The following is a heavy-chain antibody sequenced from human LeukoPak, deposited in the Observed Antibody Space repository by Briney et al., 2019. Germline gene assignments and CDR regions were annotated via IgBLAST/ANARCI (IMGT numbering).Heavy chain of an antibody. D-gene: IGHD6-13*01. V-gene: IGHV1-46*01. CDR2: INPSDGSV. Sequence: ASVKVSGKASGYTFTNYWIQWVRQAPGQGLEWVGLINPSDGSVAYAHRFQGRVTMTRDTSTSIVYMDLSSLRSEDTAVYYCAKAPRNSSTMLDYWGQGTLLTVSS. J-gene: IGHJ4*02. CDR3: AKAPRNSSTMLDY. CDR1: GYTFTNYW.